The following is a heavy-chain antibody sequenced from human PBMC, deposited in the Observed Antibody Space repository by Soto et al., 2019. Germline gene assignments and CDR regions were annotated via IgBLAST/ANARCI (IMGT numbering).Heavy chain of an antibody. CDR2: INAGNGNT. CDR1: GYTFTSYA. CDR3: ARERRYSSSSLDP. Sequence: ASVKVSFKASGYTFTSYAMHWVRQAPGQRLEWMGWINAGNGNTKYSQKFQGRVTITRDTSASTAYMELSSLRSEDTAVYYCARERRYSSSSLDPWGQGTLVTVSS. J-gene: IGHJ5*02. V-gene: IGHV1-3*01. D-gene: IGHD6-6*01.